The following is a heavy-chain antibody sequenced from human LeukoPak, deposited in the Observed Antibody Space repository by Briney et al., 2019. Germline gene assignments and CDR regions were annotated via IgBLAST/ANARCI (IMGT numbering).Heavy chain of an antibody. CDR3: ARHANGYYFDY. CDR1: GFTFSSYS. Sequence: PGGSLRLSCAASGFTFSSYSMNWVRQAPGKGLEWVSSISSSSSYIYYADSVKGRFTISRDKARNSLYLQMNSLRAEDTAVYYCARHANGYYFDYWGQGTLVTVSS. V-gene: IGHV3-21*01. D-gene: IGHD1-1*01. CDR2: ISSSSSYI. J-gene: IGHJ4*02.